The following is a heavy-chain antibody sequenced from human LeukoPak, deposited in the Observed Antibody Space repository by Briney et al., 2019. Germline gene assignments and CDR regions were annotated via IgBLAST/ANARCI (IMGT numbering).Heavy chain of an antibody. CDR2: IIPIFGTA. D-gene: IGHD6-13*01. CDR1: GGTFRNYA. CDR3: ARSIAAAGAPPYYFDY. J-gene: IGHJ4*02. V-gene: IGHV1-69*01. Sequence: SVKVSCKASGGTFRNYAISWVRQAPGQGLEWMGGIIPIFGTANYAQKFQGRVTITADESTSTAYIELSSLRSEDTAVYYCARSIAAAGAPPYYFDYWGQGTLVTVSS.